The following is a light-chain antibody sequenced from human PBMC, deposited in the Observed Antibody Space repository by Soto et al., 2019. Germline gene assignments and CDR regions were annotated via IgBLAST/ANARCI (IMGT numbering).Light chain of an antibody. Sequence: EIVLTQSPGTLSLSPGERATLSCRASQSVSSSYLAWYQQKPGQAPRLLIYCASSRATGIPDRFSGSGSGTDFTLTISRLEPEDFAGYYCQQYGSSPLLTFGGGTKVEIK. CDR3: QQYGSSPLLT. J-gene: IGKJ4*02. CDR2: CAS. CDR1: QSVSSSY. V-gene: IGKV3-20*01.